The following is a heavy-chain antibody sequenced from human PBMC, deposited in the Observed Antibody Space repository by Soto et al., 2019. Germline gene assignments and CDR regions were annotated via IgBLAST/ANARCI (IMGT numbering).Heavy chain of an antibody. J-gene: IGHJ4*02. D-gene: IGHD2-15*01. V-gene: IGHV3-23*01. Sequence: GGSLRLSCAASGFTFSSYAMSWVRQAPGKGLEWVSAISGSGGSTYYADSVKGRFTISRDNSKNTLYLQMNSLRAEDTAVYYCAKAGGYCSGGSCYQKFDYWGQGTLVTVSS. CDR1: GFTFSSYA. CDR2: ISGSGGST. CDR3: AKAGGYCSGGSCYQKFDY.